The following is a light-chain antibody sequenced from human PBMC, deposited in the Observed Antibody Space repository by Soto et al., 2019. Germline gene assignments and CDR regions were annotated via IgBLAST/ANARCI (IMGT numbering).Light chain of an antibody. CDR1: QSVSSN. CDR3: QQYNNWYT. V-gene: IGKV3-15*01. J-gene: IGKJ2*01. CDR2: GAS. Sequence: EIVLTQSPGTLSLSPGERATLSCRASQSVSSNLAWYQQKPGQAPRLLIYGASTRATGIPARLSGSGSGTEFTLTISSLQSEDFAVYYCQQYNNWYTFGQGTKLEI.